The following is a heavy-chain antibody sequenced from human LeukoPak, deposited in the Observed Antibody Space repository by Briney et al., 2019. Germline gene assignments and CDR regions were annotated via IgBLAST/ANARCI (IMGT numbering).Heavy chain of an antibody. Sequence: GASVKVSCKASGGTFSSYAISWVRQAPGQGLEWMGRIIPILGIANYAQKFQGRVTITADKSTSTAYMELSSLRSEDTAVYYCARDGTCYYDSSGLPFDYWGQGTLVTVSS. CDR3: ARDGTCYYDSSGLPFDY. V-gene: IGHV1-69*04. J-gene: IGHJ4*02. CDR1: GGTFSSYA. D-gene: IGHD3-22*01. CDR2: IIPILGIA.